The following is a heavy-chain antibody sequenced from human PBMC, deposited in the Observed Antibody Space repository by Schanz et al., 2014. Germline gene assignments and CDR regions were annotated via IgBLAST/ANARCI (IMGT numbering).Heavy chain of an antibody. J-gene: IGHJ4*02. Sequence: QVQLVQSGGEVKKPGASVKVSCKASGYTFRHYGISWLRQGPGQGLEWMGYISGYNGNTNYAPKVQDRVTMTTETATSTADVELRGLRSDDTAVYNCARGWWYDALTGYVFWGQGTLVTVSS. CDR1: GYTFRHYG. D-gene: IGHD3-9*01. V-gene: IGHV1-18*04. CDR2: ISGYNGNT. CDR3: ARGWWYDALTGYVF.